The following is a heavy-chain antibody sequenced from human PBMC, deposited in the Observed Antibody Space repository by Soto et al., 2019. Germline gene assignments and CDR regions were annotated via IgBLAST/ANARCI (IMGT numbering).Heavy chain of an antibody. Sequence: GASVKVSCKASGYTFTSYAMHWVRQAPGQRLEWMGWINAGNGNTKYSQKFQGRVTITRDTSASTAYMELSSLRSEDTAVYYCARDSRGIVLTKPQGYYCMDVWGQGTTVTVSS. J-gene: IGHJ6*02. CDR1: GYTFTSYA. V-gene: IGHV1-3*01. D-gene: IGHD2-8*01. CDR2: INAGNGNT. CDR3: ARDSRGIVLTKPQGYYCMDV.